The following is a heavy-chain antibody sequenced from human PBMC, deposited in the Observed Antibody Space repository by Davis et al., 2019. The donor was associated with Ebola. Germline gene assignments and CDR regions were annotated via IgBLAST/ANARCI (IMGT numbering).Heavy chain of an antibody. J-gene: IGHJ6*03. V-gene: IGHV1-69*13. Sequence: SVKVSCKASGGTFSSYAISWVRQAPGQGLEWMGGIIPIFGTANYAQKFQGRVTITADESTSTAYMELSSLRSEDTAVYYCASGDIVVVPAADYYYYMDVWGKGTTVTVSS. D-gene: IGHD2-2*01. CDR3: ASGDIVVVPAADYYYYMDV. CDR1: GGTFSSYA. CDR2: IIPIFGTA.